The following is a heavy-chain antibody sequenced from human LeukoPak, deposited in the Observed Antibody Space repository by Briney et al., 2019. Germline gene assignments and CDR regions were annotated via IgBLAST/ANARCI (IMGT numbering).Heavy chain of an antibody. J-gene: IGHJ6*02. CDR2: IIPIFGTA. V-gene: IGHV1-69*01. CDR1: GGTFISYA. D-gene: IGHD6-19*01. Sequence: SVKVSCKASGGTFISYAISWVRQAPGQGLEWMGGIIPIFGTANYAQKFQGRVTITADESTSTAYMELSSLRSEDTAVYYCARDSVAVFYYYYGMDVWGQGTTVTVSS. CDR3: ARDSVAVFYYYYGMDV.